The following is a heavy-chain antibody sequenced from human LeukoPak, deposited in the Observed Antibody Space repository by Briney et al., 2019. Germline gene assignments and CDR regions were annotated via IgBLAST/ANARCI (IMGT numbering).Heavy chain of an antibody. V-gene: IGHV3-23*01. D-gene: IGHD2-15*01. J-gene: IGHJ4*02. Sequence: GGSLRLSCAASGFTFSSYAMSWVRQAPGKGLEWVSAISGSGGSTYYADSVKGRFTISRDNSKNTLYLQMNSLRAEDTAVYYFAKGTIMVVAAKVWGQGTLVTVSS. CDR3: AKGTIMVVAAKV. CDR1: GFTFSSYA. CDR2: ISGSGGST.